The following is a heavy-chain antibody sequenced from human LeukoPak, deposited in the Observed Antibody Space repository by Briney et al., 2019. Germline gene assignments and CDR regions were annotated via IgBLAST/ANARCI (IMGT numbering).Heavy chain of an antibody. CDR3: TRDVNLNFFDV. CDR2: ISHDGTVT. CDR1: GFTFSTYV. V-gene: IGHV3-74*03. J-gene: IGHJ2*01. D-gene: IGHD3-9*01. Sequence: PXXSLRLSCAASGFTFSTYVMHWVRQAXGKGLMWVSRISHDGTVTSFADSVKGRFTVSRDNAKNTLYLQMNSLRAEDTAVYYCTRDVNLNFFDVWGRGTLVTVSS.